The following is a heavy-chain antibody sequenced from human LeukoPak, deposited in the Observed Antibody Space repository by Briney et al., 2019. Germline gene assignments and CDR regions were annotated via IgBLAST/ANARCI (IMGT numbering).Heavy chain of an antibody. CDR1: GYTFTSYY. CDR2: INPSGGST. D-gene: IGHD4-17*01. V-gene: IGHV1-46*01. J-gene: IGHJ4*02. CDR3: AREYGHTPLDY. Sequence: ASVKVSCKASGYTFTSYYMHWVRQAPGQGLEWMGIINPSGGSTSYAQKFQGRVTMTRDTSTSTAYMELSSLRSEDTAVYYCAREYGHTPLDYWGQGTLVTVSS.